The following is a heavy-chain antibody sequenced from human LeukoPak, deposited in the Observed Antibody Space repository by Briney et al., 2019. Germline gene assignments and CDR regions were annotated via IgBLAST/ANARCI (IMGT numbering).Heavy chain of an antibody. CDR1: GGSIGTYY. D-gene: IGHD1-14*01. J-gene: IGHJ6*03. Sequence: SETLSLTCSVSGGSIGTYYCSWMRQSPVKGLEWLGYIFPSGSAFYNPSLESRVTISLDTSENQFSLRLTSVTAADTAVYYCARRNHYFYYMDVWGKGTTVTVSS. CDR2: IFPSGSA. CDR3: ARRNHYFYYMDV. V-gene: IGHV4-4*09.